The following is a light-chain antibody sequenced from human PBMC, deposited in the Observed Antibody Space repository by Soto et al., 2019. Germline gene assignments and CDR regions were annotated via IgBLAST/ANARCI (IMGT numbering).Light chain of an antibody. CDR2: EVT. CDR1: SGDIGGYDY. V-gene: IGLV2-8*01. Sequence: QSALTQPPAASGSPGQSVTISCTGTSGDIGGYDYVSWYQQHPGKAPKLMIYEVTKRPLGVPDRFSGSKSSHPASLTVSGLQAEDEADYYCSSYAGSNNPYVFRNGTKVTVL. J-gene: IGLJ1*01. CDR3: SSYAGSNNPYV.